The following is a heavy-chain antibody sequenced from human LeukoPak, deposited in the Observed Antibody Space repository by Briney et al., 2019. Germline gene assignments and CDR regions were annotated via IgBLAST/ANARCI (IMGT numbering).Heavy chain of an antibody. CDR1: GGSISSGDYY. CDR2: IYYSGST. V-gene: IGHV4-30-4*01. CDR3: ARHWHSSPKCHAFDI. J-gene: IGHJ3*02. D-gene: IGHD3-22*01. Sequence: PSETLSLTCTVSGGSISSGDYYWSWIRQPPGKGLEWIGYIYYSGSTYYNPSLKSRVTISVDTSKNQFSLKLSSVTAADTAVYYCARHWHSSPKCHAFDIWGQGTMVTVSS.